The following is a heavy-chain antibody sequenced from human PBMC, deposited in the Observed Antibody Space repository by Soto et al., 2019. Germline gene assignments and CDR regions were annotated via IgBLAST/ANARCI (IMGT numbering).Heavy chain of an antibody. Sequence: PGESLKISCKGSGYSFTSYWIGWVRQMPGKGLEWMGIIYPGDSDTRYSPSFQGQVTISADKSISTAYLQWSSLKASDTAMYYCARELLLSYYYDSSGYDYWGQGTLVTVSS. J-gene: IGHJ4*02. CDR3: ARELLLSYYYDSSGYDY. CDR1: GYSFTSYW. V-gene: IGHV5-51*01. D-gene: IGHD3-22*01. CDR2: IYPGDSDT.